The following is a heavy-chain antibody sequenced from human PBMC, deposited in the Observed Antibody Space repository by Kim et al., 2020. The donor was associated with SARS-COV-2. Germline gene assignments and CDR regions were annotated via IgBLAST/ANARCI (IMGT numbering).Heavy chain of an antibody. V-gene: IGHV3-21*01. D-gene: IGHD5-12*01. CDR3: ARSPNPKRRGYSGYDSRHYFDY. CDR2: ISSSSSYI. CDR1: GFTFSSYS. Sequence: GGSLRLSCAASGFTFSSYSMNWVRQAPGKGLEWVSSISSSSSYIYYADSVKGRFTISRDNAKNSLYLQMNSLRAEDTAVYYCARSPNPKRRGYSGYDSRHYFDYWGQGTLVTVSS. J-gene: IGHJ4*02.